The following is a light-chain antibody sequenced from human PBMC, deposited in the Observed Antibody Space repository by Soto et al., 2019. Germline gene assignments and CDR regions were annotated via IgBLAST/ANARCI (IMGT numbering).Light chain of an antibody. CDR3: LQYDSYPVT. Sequence: DNQMTQSPSSLSASVGDRVTIACRADQDIRSDLGWYQQKPGRAPKRLIYAASSLQSGVPSRFSGSGSGTEFTLTINSLQPEDFATYYCLQYDSYPVTFGQGTRLEIK. J-gene: IGKJ5*01. CDR2: AAS. V-gene: IGKV1-17*01. CDR1: QDIRSD.